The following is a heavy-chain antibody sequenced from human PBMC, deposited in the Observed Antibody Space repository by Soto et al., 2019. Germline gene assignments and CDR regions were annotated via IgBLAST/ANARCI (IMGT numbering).Heavy chain of an antibody. D-gene: IGHD3-10*02. CDR3: AHSPRITMYDY. V-gene: IGHV2-5*02. CDR1: GFSLSTNGVG. J-gene: IGHJ4*02. Sequence: QITLKESGPTLVKPPQTLTLTCTFSGFSLSTNGVGVGWIRQPPGKALEWLALIYWDDDKRYSPSLKSRLTITKDTSKNRVVLTMTNMDPVDTATYYCAHSPRITMYDYWGQGTLVTVSS. CDR2: IYWDDDK.